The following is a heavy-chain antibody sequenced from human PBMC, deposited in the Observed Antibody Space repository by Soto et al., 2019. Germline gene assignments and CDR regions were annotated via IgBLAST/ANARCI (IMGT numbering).Heavy chain of an antibody. V-gene: IGHV3-23*01. Sequence: GSLRLSCAASGFTFSSYAMSWVRQAPGKGLEWVSAISGSGGSTYYADSVKGRFTISRDNSKNTLYLQMNSLRAEDTAVYYCAKDRRGWLQLDYFDYWGQGTLVTVSS. CDR1: GFTFSSYA. D-gene: IGHD5-12*01. CDR3: AKDRRGWLQLDYFDY. CDR2: ISGSGGST. J-gene: IGHJ4*02.